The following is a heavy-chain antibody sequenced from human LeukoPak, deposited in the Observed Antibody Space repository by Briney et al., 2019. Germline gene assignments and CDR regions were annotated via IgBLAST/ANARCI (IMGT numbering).Heavy chain of an antibody. J-gene: IGHJ4*02. CDR1: GGSISSSY. D-gene: IGHD3-16*01. Sequence: PETLSLTCTVSGGSISSSYWSWIPQPPGKRLERIGYIYTSGSTNYNPSLKSRVTTSVDTTKNPFSLKLSSVTAADTAVYYCARHSGRELRGTFDYWGQGTLVTVSS. V-gene: IGHV4-4*09. CDR3: ARHSGRELRGTFDY. CDR2: IYTSGST.